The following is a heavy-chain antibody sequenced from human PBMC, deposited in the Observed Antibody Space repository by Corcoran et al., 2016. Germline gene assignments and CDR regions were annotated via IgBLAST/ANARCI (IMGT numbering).Heavy chain of an antibody. CDR2: TYPGDSDT. CDR1: GYSVTSYW. V-gene: IGHV5-51*01. Sequence: EVQLVQSGAEVKKHGESLKISCKGSGYSVTSYWIGWVRQMPGKGLEWMGITYPGDSDTRYSPSFQGQVTISADKSISTAYLQWSSLKASDTAMYYCARAVVEIAAAFYGMDVLGQGTTVTVSS. CDR3: ARAVVEIAAAFYGMDV. D-gene: IGHD6-13*01. J-gene: IGHJ6*02.